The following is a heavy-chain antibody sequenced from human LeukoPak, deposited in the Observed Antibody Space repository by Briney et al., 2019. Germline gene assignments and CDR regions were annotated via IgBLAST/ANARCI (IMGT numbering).Heavy chain of an antibody. CDR3: ARAKPLRGAGTEKWFDP. D-gene: IGHD6-13*01. J-gene: IGHJ5*02. CDR1: GYTVTSYD. Sequence: ASVKVSCKASGYTVTSYDINWVRQATGQGLEWIGWMNPNSGNTGYAQKFQGRVTMTRNTSISTAYMELSSLRSEDTAVYYCARAKPLRGAGTEKWFDPWGQGTLVTVSS. CDR2: MNPNSGNT. V-gene: IGHV1-8*01.